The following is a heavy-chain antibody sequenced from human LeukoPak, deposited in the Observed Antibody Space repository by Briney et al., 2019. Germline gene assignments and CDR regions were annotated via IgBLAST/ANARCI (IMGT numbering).Heavy chain of an antibody. CDR2: ISWNSGSI. CDR1: GFTFDDYA. V-gene: IGHV3-9*03. D-gene: IGHD6-19*01. J-gene: IGHJ4*02. Sequence: QTGGSLRLSCAASGFTFDDYAMHWVRQAPGKGLEWVSGISWNSGSIGYADSVKGRFTISRDNAKNSLYLQMNSLRAEDMALYYCAKSSEEQWLVPQGPFDYWGQGTLVTVSS. CDR3: AKSSEEQWLVPQGPFDY.